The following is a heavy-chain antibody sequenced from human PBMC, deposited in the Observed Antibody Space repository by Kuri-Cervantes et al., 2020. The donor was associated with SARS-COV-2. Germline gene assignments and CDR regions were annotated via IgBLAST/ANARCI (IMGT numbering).Heavy chain of an antibody. CDR2: INAGNGNT. Sequence: ASVKVSCKASGYTFTSYAMHWVRQAPGQRLEWMGWINAGNGNTKYSQKFQGRVTITRDTSASTAYMELSSLRSEDTAVYYCARDMPMIVVGYYFDYWGQGTLVTVSS. CDR3: ARDMPMIVVGYYFDY. D-gene: IGHD3-22*01. V-gene: IGHV1-3*01. J-gene: IGHJ4*02. CDR1: GYTFTSYA.